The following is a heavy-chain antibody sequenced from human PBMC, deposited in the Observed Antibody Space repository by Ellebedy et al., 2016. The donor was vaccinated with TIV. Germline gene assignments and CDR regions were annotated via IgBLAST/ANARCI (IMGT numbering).Heavy chain of an antibody. D-gene: IGHD6-13*01. CDR2: IYSGGDT. CDR1: GFTVSSNY. J-gene: IGHJ2*01. CDR3: ASKRFGYSSTWYRGWYFDL. V-gene: IGHV3-53*01. Sequence: GESLKISCAASGFTVSSNYMSWVRQAPGKGLEWVSVIYSGGDTYYADSVKGRFTISRDNSNNTLYLQMNSLIAEDTAVYYCASKRFGYSSTWYRGWYFDLWGRGTLVTVSS.